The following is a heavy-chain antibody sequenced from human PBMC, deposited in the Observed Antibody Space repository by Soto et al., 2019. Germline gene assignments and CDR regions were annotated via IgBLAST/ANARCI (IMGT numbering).Heavy chain of an antibody. V-gene: IGHV5-51*01. CDR1: GYSFTSYW. J-gene: IGHJ6*03. CDR3: ARHXRTLGYYYYYYMDV. CDR2: IYPGDSDT. Sequence: GESLKISCKGSGYSFTSYWIGWVRQMPGKGLEWMGIIYPGDSDTRYSPSFQGQVTISVDKSISTAYLQWSSLKASDTAMYYCARHXRTLGYYYYYYMDVWGKGTTVTVSS. D-gene: IGHD7-27*01.